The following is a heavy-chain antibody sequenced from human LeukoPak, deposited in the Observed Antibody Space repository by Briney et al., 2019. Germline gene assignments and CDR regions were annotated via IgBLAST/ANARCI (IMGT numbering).Heavy chain of an antibody. CDR3: ARESLIYYYGSGSYREYYFDY. CDR2: IRYDGSNK. J-gene: IGHJ4*02. Sequence: PGGSLRLSCAASGFTFSSYGMHWVRQAPGKGLEWVAFIRYDGSNKYYADSVKGRFTISRDNSKNTLYLQMNSLRAEDTAVYYCARESLIYYYGSGSYREYYFDYWGQGTLVTVSS. V-gene: IGHV3-30*02. D-gene: IGHD3-10*01. CDR1: GFTFSSYG.